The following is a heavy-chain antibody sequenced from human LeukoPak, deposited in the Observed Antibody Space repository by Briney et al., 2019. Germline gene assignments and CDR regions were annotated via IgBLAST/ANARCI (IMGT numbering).Heavy chain of an antibody. CDR2: ISGDGNAK. Sequence: PGGFLRLSCAASGFSFSSYSINWVRQAPGKGLEWVSYISGDGNAKHYTDSVKGRFTISRDNAKNSLYLQMNSLRAEDTAVYYCARGITMVRGVPPGWFDPWGQGTLVTVSS. J-gene: IGHJ5*02. V-gene: IGHV3-48*04. D-gene: IGHD3-10*01. CDR1: GFSFSSYS. CDR3: ARGITMVRGVPPGWFDP.